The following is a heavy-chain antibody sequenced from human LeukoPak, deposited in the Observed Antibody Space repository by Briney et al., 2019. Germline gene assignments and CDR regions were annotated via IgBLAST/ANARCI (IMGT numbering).Heavy chain of an antibody. D-gene: IGHD1-14*01. CDR1: GYTFTSYY. Sequence: ASVKVSCKASGYTFTSYYMHWVRQAPGQGLEWMGIINPSGGSTSYAQKFQGRVTMTRDMSTSTVYMELSSLTFEDTAVYYCTRGRTDENYHYYYYMDVWGRGTTATVSS. CDR2: INPSGGST. V-gene: IGHV1-46*01. CDR3: TRGRTDENYHYYYYMDV. J-gene: IGHJ6*03.